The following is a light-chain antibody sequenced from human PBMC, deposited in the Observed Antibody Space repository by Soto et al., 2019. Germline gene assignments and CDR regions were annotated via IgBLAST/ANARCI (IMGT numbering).Light chain of an antibody. V-gene: IGKV1-5*03. J-gene: IGKJ1*01. Sequence: DIAMTQSPATLSASVGDRVTITCRASQTITGWLAWYQQKPGKAPKLLIYKTSSLATEVPARFSGSGSGTEYTLTINSLQPDDFAPDYCQQYSSSSRTFGEGTKVEIK. CDR1: QTITGW. CDR2: KTS. CDR3: QQYSSSSRT.